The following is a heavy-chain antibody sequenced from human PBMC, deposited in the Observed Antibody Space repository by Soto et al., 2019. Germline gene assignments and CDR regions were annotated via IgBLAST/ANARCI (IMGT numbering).Heavy chain of an antibody. V-gene: IGHV3-23*01. CDR1: GFTFTTYA. CDR3: ARRIMGRFDP. J-gene: IGHJ5*02. Sequence: AGGSLRLSCAASGFTFTTYAMTWVRQAPGKGLEWVSGISSSGGSTYYGDSVKGRFTISVDTSKNQFSLKLSSVTAADTAVYYCARRIMGRFDPWGQGTLVTVSS. CDR2: ISSSGGST. D-gene: IGHD3-16*01.